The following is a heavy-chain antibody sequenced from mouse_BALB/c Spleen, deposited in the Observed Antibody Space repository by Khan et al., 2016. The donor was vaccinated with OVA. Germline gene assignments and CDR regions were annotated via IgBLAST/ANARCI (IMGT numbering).Heavy chain of an antibody. CDR3: ARNYEYDEGLAY. CDR1: GFSLTTYG. J-gene: IGHJ3*01. Sequence: QIQLVQSGPGLVQPSQSLSITCTVSGFSLTTYGVHWVRQSPGKGLEWLGMIWSGGSTDYNAAFISRLSISKDNSKSQVFFKMNSLQPNDTAIYYCARNYEYDEGLAYWGQGTLVTVSA. V-gene: IGHV2-2*02. D-gene: IGHD2-4*01. CDR2: IWSGGST.